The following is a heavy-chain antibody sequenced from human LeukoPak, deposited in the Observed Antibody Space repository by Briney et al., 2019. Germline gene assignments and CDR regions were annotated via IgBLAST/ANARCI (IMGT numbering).Heavy chain of an antibody. J-gene: IGHJ3*02. D-gene: IGHD1-26*01. Sequence: GGSLRLSXVASGFSFSTYWMHWVRQAPGKGLEWVSRINGDGSSTSYADSVKGRFTISRDNAKNTVYLQMNSLRVEDTAVYYCIRDFGSVGATNAFDIWGQGTMVTVSS. CDR3: IRDFGSVGATNAFDI. V-gene: IGHV3-74*01. CDR2: INGDGSST. CDR1: GFSFSTYW.